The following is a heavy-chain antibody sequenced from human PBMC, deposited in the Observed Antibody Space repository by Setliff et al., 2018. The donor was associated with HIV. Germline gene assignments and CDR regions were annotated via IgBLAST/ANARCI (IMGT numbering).Heavy chain of an antibody. CDR3: ARDGLGLVISVSGF. Sequence: SETLSLTCDVSGFSISSRYYWGWIRQSPGKGLEWIGNIYHTGSSYYNPSLTDRATISLDPSKNQFSLKLNSVTAADTAVYYCARDGLGLVISVSGFWGQGIPGTVSS. V-gene: IGHV4-38-2*01. CDR2: IYHTGSS. D-gene: IGHD3-22*01. J-gene: IGHJ4*02. CDR1: GFSISSRYY.